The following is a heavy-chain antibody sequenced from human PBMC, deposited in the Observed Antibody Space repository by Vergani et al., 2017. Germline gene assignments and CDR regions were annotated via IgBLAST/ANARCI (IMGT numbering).Heavy chain of an antibody. V-gene: IGHV1-3*01. D-gene: IGHD1-26*01. CDR3: ARDGPVIVGATTGGDAFDI. CDR1: GYTFTSYA. CDR2: INAGNGNT. Sequence: QVQLVQSGAEVKKPGASVKVSCKASGYTFTSYAMHWVRQAPGQRLEWMGWINAGNGNTKYSQKFQGRVTITRDTSASTAYMELSSLRSEDTAVYYCARDGPVIVGATTGGDAFDIWGQGTMVTVSS. J-gene: IGHJ3*02.